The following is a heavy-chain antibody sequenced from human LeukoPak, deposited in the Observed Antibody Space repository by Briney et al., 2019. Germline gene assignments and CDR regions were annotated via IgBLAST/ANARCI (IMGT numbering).Heavy chain of an antibody. CDR2: IRRKAYGGTT. Sequence: PGGSLRLSCTASGFTFGDYAMSWLRQAPGKGLEWVGFIRRKAYGGTTEYAASVKGRFTISRDDSKSIAYLQMNSLKTEDTALYYCTRDGSAYYDSSGYYPHFDYWGQGTLVTVSS. J-gene: IGHJ4*02. CDR1: GFTFGDYA. CDR3: TRDGSAYYDSSGYYPHFDY. V-gene: IGHV3-49*03. D-gene: IGHD3-22*01.